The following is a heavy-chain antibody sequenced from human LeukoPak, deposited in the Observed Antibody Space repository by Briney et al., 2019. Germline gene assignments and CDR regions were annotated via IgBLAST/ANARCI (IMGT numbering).Heavy chain of an antibody. CDR2: INWNGGST. V-gene: IGHV3-20*04. J-gene: IGHJ4*02. CDR3: ARSVDCSGGSCREFDY. Sequence: GGSLRLSCAASGFTFSSYGMSWVRQAPGKGLEWVSGINWNGGSTGYADSVKGRFTISRDNAKNSLYLQMNSLRAEDTALYYCARSVDCSGGSCREFDYWGQGTLVTVSS. CDR1: GFTFSSYG. D-gene: IGHD2-15*01.